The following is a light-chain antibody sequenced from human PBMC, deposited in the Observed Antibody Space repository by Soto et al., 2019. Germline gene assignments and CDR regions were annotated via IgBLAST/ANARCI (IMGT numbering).Light chain of an antibody. CDR3: QQRSNWLWT. J-gene: IGKJ1*01. CDR2: DAS. CDR1: QSVSSY. V-gene: IGKV3-11*01. Sequence: IVLTHSPATLSLSPWQSSTLSFRASQSVSSYLAWYQQKPGQAPRLLIYDASNRATGIPARFSGSGSGTDFTLTISSLEPEDFAVYYCQQRSNWLWTFGQGTKVDIK.